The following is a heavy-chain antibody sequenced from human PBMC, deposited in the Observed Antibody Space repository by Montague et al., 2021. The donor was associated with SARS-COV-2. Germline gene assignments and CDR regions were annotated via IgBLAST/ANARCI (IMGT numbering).Heavy chain of an antibody. D-gene: IGHD3-10*01. J-gene: IGHJ6*03. CDR1: GSSFSGYY. V-gene: IGHV4-34*01. Sequence: SETLSLTCAVHGSSFSGYYWNWIRQSPGKGLEWIGEINHGGSTKFSPSLKGRLTISTDTSKNQFSLKLTSVAAADTAVYYCARLRDGVVPSPILGVGPFYFYYYMDVWGRGTTVTVSS. CDR3: ARLRDGVVPSPILGVGPFYFYYYMDV. CDR2: INHGGST.